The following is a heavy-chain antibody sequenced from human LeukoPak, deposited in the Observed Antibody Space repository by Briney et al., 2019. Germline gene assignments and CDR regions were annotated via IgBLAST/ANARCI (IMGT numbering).Heavy chain of an antibody. CDR3: ARAGPPVFDP. Sequence: QPGGSLRLSCAASGFTFSGSAMSWVRQAPGKGLEWVSLISFSGGNTYYADSVKGRFTISRDNAKNSLYLQMNSLRAEDTAVYYCARAGPPVFDPWGQGTLVTVSS. CDR1: GFTFSGSA. J-gene: IGHJ5*02. CDR2: ISFSGGNT. V-gene: IGHV3-23*01.